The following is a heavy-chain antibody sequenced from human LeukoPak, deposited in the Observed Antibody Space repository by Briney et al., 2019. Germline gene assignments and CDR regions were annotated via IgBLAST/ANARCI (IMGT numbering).Heavy chain of an antibody. J-gene: IGHJ3*02. V-gene: IGHV3-23*01. CDR2: ISGSGGST. Sequence: GGSLRLSCAASGFTFSSYGMSWVRQAPGKGLEWVSAISGSGGSTYYADSVKGRFTISRDNSKNTLYLQMNSLRAEDTAVYYCAKDIRYYYDSSGYYCDAFDIWGQGTMVTVSS. CDR3: AKDIRYYYDSSGYYCDAFDI. D-gene: IGHD3-22*01. CDR1: GFTFSSYG.